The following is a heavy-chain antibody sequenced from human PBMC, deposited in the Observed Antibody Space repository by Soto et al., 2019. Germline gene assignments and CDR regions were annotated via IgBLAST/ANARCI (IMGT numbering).Heavy chain of an antibody. D-gene: IGHD3-9*01. CDR2: ISSSSVTI. V-gene: IGHV3-48*01. Sequence: GGSLRLSCAASGFTFSSYSMNWVRQAPGKGLEWVSYISSSSVTIYYADSVKGRFTISRDNAKNSLYLQMNSLRAEDTAVHYCARVLPETGYSGDYWGQGTLVTVSS. CDR3: ARVLPETGYSGDY. CDR1: GFTFSSYS. J-gene: IGHJ4*02.